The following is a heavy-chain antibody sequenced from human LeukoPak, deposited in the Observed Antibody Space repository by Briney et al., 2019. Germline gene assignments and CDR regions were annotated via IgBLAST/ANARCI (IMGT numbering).Heavy chain of an antibody. CDR3: ARGLRGTPKHQPAEL. J-gene: IGHJ4*02. D-gene: IGHD1-14*01. V-gene: IGHV4-34*01. CDR1: GGSFSGHY. Sequence: SETLSLTCAVYGGSFSGHYWSWIRQPQGKGLEWIGEINESGSTNYNPSLKSRVTISIVTSKNQFSLKVASVTAADTAVYYCARGLRGTPKHQPAELWGQGTLVTVSS. CDR2: INESGST.